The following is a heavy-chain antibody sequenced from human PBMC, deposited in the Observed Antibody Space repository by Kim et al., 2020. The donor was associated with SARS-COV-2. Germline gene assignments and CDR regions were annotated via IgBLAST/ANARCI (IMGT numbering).Heavy chain of an antibody. CDR1: GFTFSSYW. CDR3: TRDLDYGGYSNFDY. D-gene: IGHD4-17*01. CDR2: IKSDGSSI. V-gene: IGHV3-74*01. J-gene: IGHJ4*02. Sequence: GGSLRLSCSASGFTFSSYWMHWVRKAPGKGLVWVSRIKSDGSSIRYADSVKGRFTISRDNTKNTLYLQMNSLRAEDTAVYYCTRDLDYGGYSNFDYWGQG.